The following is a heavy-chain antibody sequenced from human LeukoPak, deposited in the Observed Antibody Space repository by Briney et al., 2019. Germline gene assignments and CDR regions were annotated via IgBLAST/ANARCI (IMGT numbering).Heavy chain of an antibody. J-gene: IGHJ6*03. Sequence: GGSLRLSCAASGFTFSSYAMHWVRQAPGKGLEWVAVISYDGSNKYYADSVKGRFTISRDNSKNTLYLQMNSLRAEDTAVYYCARERWSGYYSRYYYYMDVWGKGTTVTVSS. CDR1: GFTFSSYA. V-gene: IGHV3-30-3*01. CDR3: ARERWSGYYSRYYYYMDV. D-gene: IGHD3-3*01. CDR2: ISYDGSNK.